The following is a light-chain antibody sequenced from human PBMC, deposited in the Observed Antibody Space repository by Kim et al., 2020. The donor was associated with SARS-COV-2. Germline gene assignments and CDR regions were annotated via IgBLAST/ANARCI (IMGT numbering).Light chain of an antibody. CDR1: SGDIGGYNF. CDR2: EVN. Sequence: GQSVPISCTGTSGDIGGYNFVAWYQQHPGKAPKVMIYEVNKRPSGVPDHFSGSKSGNTASLTVSGLQAEDEADYYCSSYAGRQNLVFGGGTQLTVL. J-gene: IGLJ2*01. V-gene: IGLV2-8*01. CDR3: SSYAGRQNLV.